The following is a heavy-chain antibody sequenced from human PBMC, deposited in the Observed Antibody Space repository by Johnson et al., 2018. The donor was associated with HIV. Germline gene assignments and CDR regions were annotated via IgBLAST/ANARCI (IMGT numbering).Heavy chain of an antibody. CDR1: GFTFSSYG. CDR3: ARGARGDLEWLLSGHAFDI. V-gene: IGHV3-30*02. Sequence: QMQLVESGGGVVQPGGSLRLSCAASGFTFSSYGMHWVRQAPGKGLEWVAFIRYDGSNKYYADSVKGRLPISRDNSKNTLYLQMNSLRAEDTAVYYCARGARGDLEWLLSGHAFDIWGQGTMVTVSS. D-gene: IGHD3-3*01. J-gene: IGHJ3*02. CDR2: IRYDGSNK.